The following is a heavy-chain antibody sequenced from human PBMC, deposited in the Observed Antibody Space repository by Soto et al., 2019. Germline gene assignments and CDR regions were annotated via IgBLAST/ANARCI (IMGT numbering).Heavy chain of an antibody. CDR2: ISSSPNHI. CDR3: ARDTVTLDYYYYYGMDV. CDR1: GFTFSSYI. D-gene: IGHD4-17*01. Sequence: EVQLVESGGGLVKPGGSLRLSCAASGFTFSSYIMNWVRQAPGKGLEWVSSISSSPNHIHYADSVKGRFAISRDNAKNSLFLQMNSLRAEDTAVYYCARDTVTLDYYYYYGMDVWGPGTTVTVSS. V-gene: IGHV3-21*01. J-gene: IGHJ6*02.